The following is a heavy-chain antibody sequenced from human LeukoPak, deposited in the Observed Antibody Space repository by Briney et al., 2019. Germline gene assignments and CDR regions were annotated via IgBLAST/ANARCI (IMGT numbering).Heavy chain of an antibody. CDR2: IKQDGSEK. J-gene: IGHJ3*02. D-gene: IGHD6-13*01. CDR1: GFTFSSYW. Sequence: GGSLRLSCAASGFTFSSYWMSWVRQAPGKGLEWVANIKQDGSEKYYVDSVKGRFTISRDNAKNSLYLQMNSLRAEDTAVYYCARDKGSSWYSAFDIWGQGTMVTVSS. CDR3: ARDKGSSWYSAFDI. V-gene: IGHV3-7*01.